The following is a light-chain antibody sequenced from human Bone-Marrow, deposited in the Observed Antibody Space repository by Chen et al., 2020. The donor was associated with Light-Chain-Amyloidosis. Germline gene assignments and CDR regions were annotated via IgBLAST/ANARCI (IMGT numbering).Light chain of an antibody. CDR1: ITNVGAGYD. CDR2: GNR. J-gene: IGLJ3*02. Sequence: QSLMTQPPSVSGAPGQTVTISCTGTITNVGAGYDVQWYQQLPGTAPILLIYGNRNRPAGVPDRFSGSKSGTSASLTITGLQTEDEADYHCQSYDNTLNGWVFGGGTKLTVL. V-gene: IGLV1-40*01. CDR3: QSYDNTLNGWV.